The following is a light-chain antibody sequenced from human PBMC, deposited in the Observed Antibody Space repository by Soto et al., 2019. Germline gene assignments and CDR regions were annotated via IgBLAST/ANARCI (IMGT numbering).Light chain of an antibody. Sequence: DIVMTQSPDSLAVSLGERAAINCKSSQSVLSSSNNKNYLAWYQQKPRQPPKLLIYWASTRESVVPDRFSGSGSGTDFTLTISSLQAADVAVYYCQQYYATPTFGQGTKVEIK. CDR2: WAS. CDR1: QSVLSSSNNKNY. J-gene: IGKJ1*01. CDR3: QQYYATPT. V-gene: IGKV4-1*01.